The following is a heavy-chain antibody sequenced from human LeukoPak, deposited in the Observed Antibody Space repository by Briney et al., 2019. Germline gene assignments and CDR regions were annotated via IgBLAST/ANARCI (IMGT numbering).Heavy chain of an antibody. CDR1: GFTFSSYG. Sequence: GGSLRLSCAASGFTFSSYGMHWVRQAPGKGLEGVAFIRYDGSNKYYADSVKGRFTISRDNSKNTLYLQMNSLRAEDTAVYYCAKENFPYCSSTSCYLFDYWGQGTLVTVSS. D-gene: IGHD2-2*01. CDR3: AKENFPYCSSTSCYLFDY. J-gene: IGHJ4*02. V-gene: IGHV3-30*02. CDR2: IRYDGSNK.